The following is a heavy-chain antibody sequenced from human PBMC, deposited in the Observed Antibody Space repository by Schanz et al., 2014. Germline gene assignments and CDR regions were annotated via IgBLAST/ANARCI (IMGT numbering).Heavy chain of an antibody. Sequence: EVQLLESGGGLAQPGGSLRLACAASGFNFNTYAMSWVRQAPGKGLEWVSGLTEGGGRTYYTDAVKGRFTISRDSSKKTLYLKMNSVKADDTDVYYCARTKSKLTRFDCWGQGTLVTVSS. J-gene: IGHJ4*02. CDR2: LTEGGGRT. CDR3: ARTKSKLTRFDC. V-gene: IGHV3-23*01. CDR1: GFNFNTYA. D-gene: IGHD1-7*01.